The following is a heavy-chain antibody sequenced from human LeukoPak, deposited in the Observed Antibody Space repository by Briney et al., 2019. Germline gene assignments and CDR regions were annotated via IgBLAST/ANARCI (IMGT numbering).Heavy chain of an antibody. V-gene: IGHV1-18*01. CDR3: ARDQCSSTSCFIYYYYYGMDV. J-gene: IGHJ6*02. Sequence: ASVKVSCKASGYTFTSYGISWVRQAPGQGLEWMGWISAYNGNTNYAQKLQGRVTMTTDTSTSTAYTELRSLRSDDTAVYYCARDQCSSTSCFIYYYYYGMDVWGQGTTVTVSS. CDR1: GYTFTSYG. D-gene: IGHD2-2*01. CDR2: ISAYNGNT.